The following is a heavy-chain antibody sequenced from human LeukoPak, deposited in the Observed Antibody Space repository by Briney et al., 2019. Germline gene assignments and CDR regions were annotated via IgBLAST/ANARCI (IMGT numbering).Heavy chain of an antibody. V-gene: IGHV1-24*01. CDR1: GSTFTELS. CDR2: FDPEDGET. CDR3: ATEGGYYGSSGYRFFDY. D-gene: IGHD3-22*01. J-gene: IGHJ4*02. Sequence: TSVNVSFRFSGSTFTELSYHWKRQAPGKGHERKGGFDPEDGETIYAQKFQGRVTMTEDTSTETDYMELIRLRSDDTAVYDCATEGGYYGSSGYRFFDYWGQGTLVTVSS.